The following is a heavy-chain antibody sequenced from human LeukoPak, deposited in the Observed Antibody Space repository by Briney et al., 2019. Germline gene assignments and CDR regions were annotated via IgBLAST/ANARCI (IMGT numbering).Heavy chain of an antibody. D-gene: IGHD3-22*01. CDR1: GFTFSSYG. V-gene: IGHV3-33*01. CDR3: ASSWYYDSSGYLDF. CDR2: IWYDGSNK. J-gene: IGHJ4*02. Sequence: GGSLRLSCAASGFTFSSYGMHWVRQAPGKGLEWVAVIWYDGSNKYYADSAKGRFTISRDNSKNTLYLQMNSLRAEDTAVYYCASSWYYDSSGYLDFWGQGTLVTVSS.